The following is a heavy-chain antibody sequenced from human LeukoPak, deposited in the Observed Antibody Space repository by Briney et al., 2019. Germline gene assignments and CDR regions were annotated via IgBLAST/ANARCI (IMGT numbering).Heavy chain of an antibody. V-gene: IGHV4-59*08. D-gene: IGHD5-24*01. Sequence: SETLSLTCTVSGGSISGYYWSWIRQAPGKGLEWIGYVHYNGSPNYNPSLKSRVTISVDTSKNQFSLKLSSVTAADTAVYYCARVNREMATITPWGQGTLVTVSS. CDR3: ARVNREMATITP. CDR2: VHYNGSP. CDR1: GGSISGYY. J-gene: IGHJ4*02.